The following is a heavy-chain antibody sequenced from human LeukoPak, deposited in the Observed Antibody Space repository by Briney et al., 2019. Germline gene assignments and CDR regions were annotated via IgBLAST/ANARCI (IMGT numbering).Heavy chain of an antibody. Sequence: ASVKVSCKASGYTFTSYDINWVRQAPGQGLEWMGWINPNSGGTNYAQKFQGRVTMTRDTSISTAYMELSRLRSDDTAVYYCARDMVRGVILRRVLDYWGQGTLVTVSS. V-gene: IGHV1-2*02. CDR1: GYTFTSYD. CDR3: ARDMVRGVILRRVLDY. J-gene: IGHJ4*02. CDR2: INPNSGGT. D-gene: IGHD3-10*01.